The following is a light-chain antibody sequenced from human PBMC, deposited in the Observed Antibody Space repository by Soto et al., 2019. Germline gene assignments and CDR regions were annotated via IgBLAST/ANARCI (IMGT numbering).Light chain of an antibody. V-gene: IGLV1-51*01. CDR2: DDN. J-gene: IGLJ1*01. Sequence: VLTQPPSVSAAPGQKVTISCSGSSSNIGGNSVSWYQQLPGTAPKLLIYDDNKRPSGIPDRFSGSKSGTSATLGITGFQTGDEADYYCGSWDSSLSAYVFGTGTKVNVL. CDR1: SSNIGGNS. CDR3: GSWDSSLSAYV.